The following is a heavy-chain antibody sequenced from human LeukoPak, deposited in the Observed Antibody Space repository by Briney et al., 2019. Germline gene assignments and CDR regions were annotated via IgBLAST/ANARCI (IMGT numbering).Heavy chain of an antibody. CDR2: ISGSGGST. J-gene: IGHJ4*02. CDR3: AKAGYYYDSRIDY. CDR1: GFTFSSYA. D-gene: IGHD3-22*01. V-gene: IGHV3-23*01. Sequence: PGGSLRLSCVFSGFTFSSYAMSWVRQAPGKGLEWVSAISGSGGSTYYADSVKGRFTISRDNSKNTLYLQMNSLRAEDTAVYYCAKAGYYYDSRIDYWGQGTLVTVSS.